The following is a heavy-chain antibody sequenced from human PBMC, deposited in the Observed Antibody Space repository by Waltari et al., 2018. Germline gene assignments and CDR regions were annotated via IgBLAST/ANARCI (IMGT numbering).Heavy chain of an antibody. Sequence: QVQLQQWGAGLLKPSETLSLTCAVYGGSFSGYYWSWIRQPPGKGLEWIGEINHSGSTNYNPPLKSRVTISVDTSKNQFSLKLSSVTAADTAVYYCARGRRGTTDYWGQGTLVTVSS. CDR3: ARGRRGTTDY. V-gene: IGHV4-34*01. CDR1: GGSFSGYY. CDR2: INHSGST. J-gene: IGHJ4*02. D-gene: IGHD1-7*01.